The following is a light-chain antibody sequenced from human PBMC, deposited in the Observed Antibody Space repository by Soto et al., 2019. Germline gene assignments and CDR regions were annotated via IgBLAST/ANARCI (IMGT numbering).Light chain of an antibody. CDR1: QSITTY. CDR2: AAS. V-gene: IGKV1-39*01. CDR3: QQCYSSPRT. Sequence: DIQMTQSPYTLSASVGDRVTITCRASQSITTYVNWYQQKLGKAPTLLIYAASSLQIGVPSRFSGSGSGTDFTLTISSLQPEDFATYFCQQCYSSPRTFGHGTKVEL. J-gene: IGKJ1*01.